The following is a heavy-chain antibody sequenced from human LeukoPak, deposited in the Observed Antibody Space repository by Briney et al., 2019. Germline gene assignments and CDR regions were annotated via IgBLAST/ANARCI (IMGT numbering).Heavy chain of an antibody. V-gene: IGHV4-59*01. J-gene: IGHJ4*02. CDR3: ARVDLGGSLDY. D-gene: IGHD3-16*01. CDR2: IYYSGST. Sequence: ASETLSLTCTVSGGSISSYYWSWIRQPPGKGLGWIGYIYYSGSTNYNPSLKSRVTISVDTSKNQFSLKLSSVTAADTAVYYCARVDLGGSLDYWGQGTQVTVSS. CDR1: GGSISSYY.